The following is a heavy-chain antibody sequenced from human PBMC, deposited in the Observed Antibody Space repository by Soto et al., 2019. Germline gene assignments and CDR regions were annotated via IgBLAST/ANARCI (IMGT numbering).Heavy chain of an antibody. CDR3: TVDYDDSSGYEGPLDAFDI. CDR1: GFTFGDYA. CDR2: IRSKAYGGTT. J-gene: IGHJ3*02. D-gene: IGHD3-22*01. Sequence: GGSLRLSCTASGFTFGDYAMSWVRQAPGKGLEWVGFIRSKAYGGTTEYAASVKGRFTISRDDSKSIAYLQMNSLKTEDTAVYYCTVDYDDSSGYEGPLDAFDIWGQGTMVTVSS. V-gene: IGHV3-49*04.